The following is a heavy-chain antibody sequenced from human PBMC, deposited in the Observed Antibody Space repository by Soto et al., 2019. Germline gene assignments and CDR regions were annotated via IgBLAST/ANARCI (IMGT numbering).Heavy chain of an antibody. Sequence: QITLKESGPTLVKPTQTLTLTCTFSGFSLTTSGVGVAWIRQPPGKALEWLADIFWNNDERYSPSLKSRITITKDASKNQVVLTMTYMDPVDTAEYYCAHSGKLYVHVWGTYRQTPWYFDHWGQGTLVTVSS. CDR3: AHSGKLYVHVWGTYRQTPWYFDH. CDR2: IFWNNDE. V-gene: IGHV2-5*01. J-gene: IGHJ4*02. CDR1: GFSLTTSGVG. D-gene: IGHD3-16*02.